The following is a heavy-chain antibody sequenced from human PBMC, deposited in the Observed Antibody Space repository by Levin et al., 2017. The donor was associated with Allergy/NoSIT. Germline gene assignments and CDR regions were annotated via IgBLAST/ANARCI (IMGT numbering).Heavy chain of an antibody. J-gene: IGHJ4*02. CDR1: GFTFSSYA. V-gene: IGHV3-30-3*01. D-gene: IGHD3-9*01. Sequence: SCAASGFTFSSYAMHWVRQAPGKGLEWVAVISYDGSNKYYADSVKGRFTISRDNSKNTLYLQMNSLRAEDTAVYYCARGFGPGYFDWLSGGYFDYWGQGTLVTVSS. CDR2: ISYDGSNK. CDR3: ARGFGPGYFDWLSGGYFDY.